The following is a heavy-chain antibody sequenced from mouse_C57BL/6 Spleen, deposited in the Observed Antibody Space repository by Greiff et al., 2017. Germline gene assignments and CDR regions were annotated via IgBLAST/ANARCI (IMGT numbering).Heavy chain of an antibody. CDR1: GYTFTSYW. J-gene: IGHJ3*01. CDR2: IHPNSGST. Sequence: QVQLQQPGAELVKPGASVKLSCKASGYTFTSYWMHWVKQRPGQGLEWIGMIHPNSGSTNYNEKFKSKATLTVDKSSSTAYMQLSSLTSEDSAVYYCAIIYYDYEFAYWGQGTLVTVSA. V-gene: IGHV1-64*01. D-gene: IGHD2-4*01. CDR3: AIIYYDYEFAY.